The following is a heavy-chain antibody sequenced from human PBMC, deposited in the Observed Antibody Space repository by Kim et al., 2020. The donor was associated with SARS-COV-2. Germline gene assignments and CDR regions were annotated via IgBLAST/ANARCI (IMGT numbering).Heavy chain of an antibody. CDR2: ISYDGSNK. J-gene: IGHJ6*02. Sequence: GGSLRLFCAASGFTFSSYAMHWVRQAPGKGLEWVAVISYDGSNKYYADSVKGRFTISRDNSKNTLYLQMNSLRAEDTAVYYCARQRTSYYYDSSVRGYGMDVWGQGTTVTVSS. D-gene: IGHD3-22*01. V-gene: IGHV3-30*04. CDR1: GFTFSSYA. CDR3: ARQRTSYYYDSSVRGYGMDV.